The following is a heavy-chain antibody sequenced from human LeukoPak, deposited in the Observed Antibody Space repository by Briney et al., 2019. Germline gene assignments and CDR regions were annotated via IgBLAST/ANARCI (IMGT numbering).Heavy chain of an antibody. CDR1: GFTFSSYW. Sequence: GGSLRLSCAASGFTFSSYWMSWVRQAPGKGLEWVANIKQDVSEKYYADSVKGRFTISRDNAKNSLYLQMNSLRAEDTAVYYCAGILSAYDPFDPWGRGTLVTVSS. CDR2: IKQDVSEK. J-gene: IGHJ5*02. V-gene: IGHV3-7*04. D-gene: IGHD5-12*01. CDR3: AGILSAYDPFDP.